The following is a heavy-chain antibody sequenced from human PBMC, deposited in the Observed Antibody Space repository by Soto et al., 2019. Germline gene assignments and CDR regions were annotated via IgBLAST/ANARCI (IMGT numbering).Heavy chain of an antibody. CDR3: ARWGLSIMITFGGGFDI. J-gene: IGHJ3*02. CDR1: GFTFSDYY. V-gene: IGHV3-11*01. CDR2: ISSSGSTI. D-gene: IGHD3-16*01. Sequence: QVQLVESGGGLVKPGGSLRLSCAASGFTFSDYYMSWNRQAPGKGLQSVSYISSSGSTIYYPYSVKGRFTSSRDNAKKARDLPVNSLRAEDTAMSYFARWGLSIMITFGGGFDILGHGTMVTVS.